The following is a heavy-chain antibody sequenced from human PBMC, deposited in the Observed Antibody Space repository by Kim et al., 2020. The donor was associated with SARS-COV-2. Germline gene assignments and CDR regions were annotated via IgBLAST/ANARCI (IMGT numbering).Heavy chain of an antibody. J-gene: IGHJ4*02. CDR2: ISANDGTT. V-gene: IGHV3-23*01. CDR1: GFTFSTYA. D-gene: IGHD1-7*01. CDR3: TNRGKITGTLTY. Sequence: GGSLRLSCAASGFTFSTYAMSWVRQAPGKGLEWVSFISANDGTTYYADSVKGRFTISRDNSKNTVYLQMDSLRAEDTALYYCTNRGKITGTLTYWGQGTL.